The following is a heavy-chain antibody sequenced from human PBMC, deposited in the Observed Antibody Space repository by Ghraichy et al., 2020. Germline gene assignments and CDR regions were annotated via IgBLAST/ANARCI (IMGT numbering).Heavy chain of an antibody. CDR3: ARDAWHTARYWSGP. J-gene: IGHJ5*02. D-gene: IGHD5-18*01. V-gene: IGHV4-59*01. CDR2: ISYSGST. Sequence: GSLRLSCTVSGGSISSYYWSWIRQPPGKGLEWIGYISYSGSTNYNPSLKSRVTISVDTSKNQFSLKLSSVTAADTAVYYCARDAWHTARYWSGPWGQGTLVTVSS. CDR1: GGSISSYY.